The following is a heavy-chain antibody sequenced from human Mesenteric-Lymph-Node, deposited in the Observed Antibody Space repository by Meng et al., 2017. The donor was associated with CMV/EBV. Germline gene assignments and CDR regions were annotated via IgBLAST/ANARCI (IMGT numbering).Heavy chain of an antibody. CDR2: IYSGGST. D-gene: IGHD3-3*01. CDR1: GFTVSSNY. V-gene: IGHV3-66*02. Sequence: GGSLKISCAASGFTVSSNYMSWVRQAPGKGLEWVSVIYSGGSTYYADSVKGRFTISRDNSKNTLYLQMNSLRAEDTAVYYCARDKGTERYDFWSGSYYYYGMDVWGQGTTVTVSS. CDR3: ARDKGTERYDFWSGSYYYYGMDV. J-gene: IGHJ6*02.